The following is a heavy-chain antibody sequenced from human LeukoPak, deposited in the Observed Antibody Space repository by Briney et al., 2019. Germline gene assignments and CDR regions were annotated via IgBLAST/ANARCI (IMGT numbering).Heavy chain of an antibody. CDR2: IYPGDSDT. CDR3: ARQRLGLAGTPDSYYYYYMDV. J-gene: IGHJ6*03. CDR1: TGLFTGYW. D-gene: IGHD1-7*01. Sequence: GESLQISCQGSTGLFTGYWIGWVRQMPGKGLEWMGIIYPGDSDTRYSPSFQGQVTISVDKSTSTAYLQWSSLEASDTAIYYCARQRLGLAGTPDSYYYYYMDVWGKGTTVTISS. V-gene: IGHV5-51*01.